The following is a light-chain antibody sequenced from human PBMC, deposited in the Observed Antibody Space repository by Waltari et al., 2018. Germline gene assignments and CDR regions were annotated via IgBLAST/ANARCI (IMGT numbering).Light chain of an antibody. V-gene: IGKV2-28*01. Sequence: DIVMTQSPLSLPVTPGEPASISCRSSQSLLHSKGYNYLDWYLQKPGQSPQLLIYLGSNRASGVPDRFSGSGSGTHFTLKISRVEAEDVGVYYCMQALQTPRTFGQGTKLEIK. CDR1: QSLLHSKGYNY. CDR3: MQALQTPRT. CDR2: LGS. J-gene: IGKJ2*01.